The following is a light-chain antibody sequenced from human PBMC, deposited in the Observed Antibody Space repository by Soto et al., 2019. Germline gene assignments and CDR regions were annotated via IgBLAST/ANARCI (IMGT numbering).Light chain of an antibody. J-gene: IGKJ1*01. CDR2: GAS. CDR1: QSVTTN. V-gene: IGKV3-20*01. Sequence: EIVLTQSPATVSVSPGGRATLSCRATQSVTTNLAWYQQKPGQAPRLLIYGASNRATGIPDRFSGSGSGTDFTLTISRLEPEDFAVYYCQQYGSSGTFGQGTKVDIK. CDR3: QQYGSSGT.